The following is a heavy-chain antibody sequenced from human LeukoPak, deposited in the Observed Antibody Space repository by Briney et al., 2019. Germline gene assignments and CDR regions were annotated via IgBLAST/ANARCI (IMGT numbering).Heavy chain of an antibody. CDR1: GGTFSSYA. D-gene: IGHD6-13*01. V-gene: IGHV1-69*04. Sequence: ASVKVSCKASGGTFSSYAISWVRQAPGQGLEWMGRIIPILGIANYAQKFQGRVTITADKSTSTACMELRSLRSDDTAVYYCARAWGGYSSSWADPWGQGTLVTVST. CDR2: IIPILGIA. J-gene: IGHJ5*02. CDR3: ARAWGGYSSSWADP.